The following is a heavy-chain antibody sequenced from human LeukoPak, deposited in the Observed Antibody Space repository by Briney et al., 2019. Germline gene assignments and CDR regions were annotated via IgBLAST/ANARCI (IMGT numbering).Heavy chain of an antibody. V-gene: IGHV4-39*01. CDR3: AGQITRDGYDY. D-gene: IGHD5-24*01. CDR2: IYYTGST. CDR1: GGSISSSNYY. J-gene: IGHJ4*02. Sequence: NPSETLSLTCTVSGGSISSSNYYWAWIRQPPGKGLEWIASIYYTGSTYYNPSLKSRVTISVDTSKNQFSLKLTSVTAADTALYYCAGQITRDGYDYWGQGTLVTVSS.